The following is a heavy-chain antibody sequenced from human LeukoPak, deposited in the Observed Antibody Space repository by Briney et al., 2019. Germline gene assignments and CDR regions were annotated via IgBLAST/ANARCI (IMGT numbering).Heavy chain of an antibody. CDR1: GFTFDDYA. Sequence: GRSLRLSCAASGFTFDDYAMHWVRQAPGKGLEWVSGISWNSGSIGYADSVKGRFTISRDNAKNSLYLQMNSLRAEDTALYYCAKSASDSSGYFYYYYGMDVWSQGTTVTVSS. D-gene: IGHD3-22*01. J-gene: IGHJ6*02. CDR2: ISWNSGSI. V-gene: IGHV3-9*01. CDR3: AKSASDSSGYFYYYYGMDV.